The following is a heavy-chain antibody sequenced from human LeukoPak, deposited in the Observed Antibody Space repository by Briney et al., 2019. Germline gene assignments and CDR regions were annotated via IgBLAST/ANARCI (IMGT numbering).Heavy chain of an antibody. CDR3: RGYYYDSSGFYRDY. Sequence: GGSLRLSCAASGFTVSSNYMSWVRQAPGKGLEWVSIIYDGGTTYHADSVKGRFTISRDNSKNTLYLQMNSLRAEDTAVYYCRGYYYDSSGFYRDYWGQGTLVTVSS. CDR2: IYDGGTT. CDR1: GFTVSSNY. V-gene: IGHV3-53*01. D-gene: IGHD3-22*01. J-gene: IGHJ4*02.